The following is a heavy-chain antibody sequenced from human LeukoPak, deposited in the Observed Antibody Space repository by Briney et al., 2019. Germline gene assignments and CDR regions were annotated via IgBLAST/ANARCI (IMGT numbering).Heavy chain of an antibody. CDR2: ISYDGSNK. CDR3: ARDRYYDSSGYYSEKDY. CDR1: GFTFSSYA. Sequence: GGSLRFSCAASGFTFSSYAMHWVRQALGKGLEWVAVISYDGSNKYYADSVTGRFTISRDNSKNTLYLQMNSLRAEDTAAYYCARDRYYDSSGYYSEKDYWGQGTLVTVSS. J-gene: IGHJ4*02. V-gene: IGHV3-30-3*01. D-gene: IGHD3-22*01.